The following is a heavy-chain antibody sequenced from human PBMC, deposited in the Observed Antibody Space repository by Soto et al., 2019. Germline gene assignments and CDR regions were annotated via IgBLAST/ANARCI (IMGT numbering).Heavy chain of an antibody. CDR2: ISGSGEST. D-gene: IGHD3-10*01. J-gene: IGHJ4*02. CDR3: AKRREGGYYIFDY. Sequence: AGSLRLSCAASGFTFSSFAMSWVRQAPGKGLEWVSSISGSGESTYYADSVKGRLSISRDNSKNTLYLQMNSLRAEDTAVYYCAKRREGGYYIFDYWGQGTPVTVSS. V-gene: IGHV3-23*01. CDR1: GFTFSSFA.